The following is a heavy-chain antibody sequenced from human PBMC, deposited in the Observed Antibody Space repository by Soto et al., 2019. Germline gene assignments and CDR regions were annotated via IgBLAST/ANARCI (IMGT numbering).Heavy chain of an antibody. CDR2: IYYSGST. Sequence: SETLSLTCTVSGGSISSSSYYWGWIRQPPGKGLEWIGYIYYSGSTYYNPSLKSRVTISVDTSKNQFSLKLSSVTAADTAVYYCARGGRRPPGMDVWGKGTTVTVSS. J-gene: IGHJ6*04. V-gene: IGHV4-31*03. CDR1: GGSISSSSYY. CDR3: ARGGRRPPGMDV.